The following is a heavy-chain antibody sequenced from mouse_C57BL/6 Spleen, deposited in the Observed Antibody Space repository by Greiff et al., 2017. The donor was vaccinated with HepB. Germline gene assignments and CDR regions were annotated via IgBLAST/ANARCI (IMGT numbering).Heavy chain of an antibody. J-gene: IGHJ2*01. CDR3: ARRGDDYDVFDY. V-gene: IGHV1-50*01. CDR1: GYTFTSYW. D-gene: IGHD2-4*01. CDR2: IDPSDSYT. Sequence: QVQLQQPGAELVKPGASVKLSCKASGYTFTSYWMQWVKQRPGQGLEWIGEIDPSDSYTNYNQKFKGKATLTVDTSSSPPYMQLSSLTSEDSAVYYCARRGDDYDVFDYWGQGTTLTVSS.